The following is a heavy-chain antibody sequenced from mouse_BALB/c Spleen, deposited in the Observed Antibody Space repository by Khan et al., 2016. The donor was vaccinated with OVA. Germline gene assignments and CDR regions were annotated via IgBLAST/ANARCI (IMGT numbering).Heavy chain of an antibody. J-gene: IGHJ1*01. Sequence: QIQLVQSGPELKKPGETVKISCTASGYTFTNYGMNWVKQTPGKGLKWMGWINTYTGEPTYADDFKGRFAYSLDTYASTAYLQINNLKNGDSATYFCASGGYWYFDVWGAGTTVTVSS. V-gene: IGHV9-3-1*01. D-gene: IGHD1-1*02. CDR3: ASGGYWYFDV. CDR1: GYTFTNYG. CDR2: INTYTGEP.